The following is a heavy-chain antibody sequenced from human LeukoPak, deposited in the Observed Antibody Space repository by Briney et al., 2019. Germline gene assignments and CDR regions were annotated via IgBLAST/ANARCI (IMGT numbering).Heavy chain of an antibody. CDR2: TYYRSKWRN. J-gene: IGHJ4*02. V-gene: IGHV6-1*01. D-gene: IGHD2/OR15-2a*01. CDR3: VRDLSWRFDY. Sequence: SQTLSLTCAIYGDSVSSNSAAWNWIRQSPSRGLEWLGRTYYRSKWRNDYAVSVKSRITISPDTSKNQFSLQLNSVTPEDTSVYYCVRDLSWRFDYWGQGTLVTVSS. CDR1: GDSVSSNSAA.